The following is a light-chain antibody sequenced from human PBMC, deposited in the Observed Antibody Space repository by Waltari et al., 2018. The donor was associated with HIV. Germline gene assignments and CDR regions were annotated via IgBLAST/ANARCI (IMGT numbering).Light chain of an antibody. CDR3: AAWDDILSGLV. J-gene: IGLJ3*02. Sequence: QSVLTQPPSASGPPGQRVTISCSGSNSTIGTNYVSWYQQLPGTTPNLLIYRNGQRPSGVPDRFSGSKSGTSASLAISGLRSEDEAAYYCAAWDDILSGLVFGGGTKLTVL. CDR2: RNG. V-gene: IGLV1-47*01. CDR1: NSTIGTNY.